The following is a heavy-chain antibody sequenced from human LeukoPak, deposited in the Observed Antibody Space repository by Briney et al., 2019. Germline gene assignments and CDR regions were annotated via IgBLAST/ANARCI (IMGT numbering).Heavy chain of an antibody. J-gene: IGHJ4*02. D-gene: IGHD5-12*01. CDR3: ARSLSGYDPLSAF. Sequence: PGRSLRLSCEVSGFIFSSYSITWVRQAPGSGLEWIAYMTASSVTFYYADSVRGRFTISRDNARNSLFLQMNSLTVEDTAAYYCARSLSGYDPLSAFWAQATLVTVSS. CDR1: GFIFSSYS. CDR2: MTASSVTF. V-gene: IGHV3-48*04.